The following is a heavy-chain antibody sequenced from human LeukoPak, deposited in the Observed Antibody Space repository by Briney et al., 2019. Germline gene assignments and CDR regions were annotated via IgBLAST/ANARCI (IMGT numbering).Heavy chain of an antibody. CDR2: ISSNGGST. J-gene: IGHJ4*02. D-gene: IGHD3-22*01. Sequence: TGGSLRLSCSASGXTFSSYAMHWVRQAPGKGLEYASAISSNGGSTYYADSVKGRSTISRDNSKNTLYLQMSSLRAEDTAVYYCVKALIDYWGQGTLVTVSS. CDR3: VKALIDY. CDR1: GXTFSSYA. V-gene: IGHV3-64D*09.